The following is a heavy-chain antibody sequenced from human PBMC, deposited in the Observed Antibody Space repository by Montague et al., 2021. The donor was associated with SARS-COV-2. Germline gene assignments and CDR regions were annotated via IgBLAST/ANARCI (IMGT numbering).Heavy chain of an antibody. Sequence: SETLSLTCAVYGGSFSGYYWSWIRQPPGKGLEWIGEINQSGSTNYNPSLKSRVTISVDTSKNQFSLKLSSVTAADTAVYYCAMGRYRGILFDYYYYGMDVWGQGTTVTVSS. CDR3: AMGRYRGILFDYYYYGMDV. CDR1: GGSFSGYY. D-gene: IGHD3-16*02. J-gene: IGHJ6*02. V-gene: IGHV4-34*01. CDR2: INQSGST.